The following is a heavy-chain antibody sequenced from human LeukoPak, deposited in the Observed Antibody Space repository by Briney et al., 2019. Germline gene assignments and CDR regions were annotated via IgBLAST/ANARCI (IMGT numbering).Heavy chain of an antibody. Sequence: SETLSLTCTVSGGSISSSTYYGGWIRQPPGKALEWIGSIYYSGSTHYNPSLKSRLTISVDTSKNQFSLKVTAVTAAATAVYFCARNGTVTVTGTKFSYFDYWGQGTLVTVSS. V-gene: IGHV4-39*01. CDR3: ARNGTVTVTGTKFSYFDY. CDR1: GGSISSSTYY. CDR2: IYYSGST. J-gene: IGHJ4*02. D-gene: IGHD4-17*01.